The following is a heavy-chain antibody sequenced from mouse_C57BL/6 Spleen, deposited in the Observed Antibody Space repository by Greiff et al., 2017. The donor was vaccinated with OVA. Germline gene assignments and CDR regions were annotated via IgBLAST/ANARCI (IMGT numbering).Heavy chain of an antibody. Sequence: QVQLKQPGAELVRPGSSVKLSCKASGYTFTSYWLHWVKQRPIQGLEWIGNIDPSDSETPYNQKFKDKATLTVDKSSSTAYMQLSSLTSEDSAVDYCARRTAQAYYYAMDYWGQGTSVTVSS. CDR1: GYTFTSYW. CDR2: IDPSDSET. CDR3: ARRTAQAYYYAMDY. D-gene: IGHD3-2*02. V-gene: IGHV1-52*01. J-gene: IGHJ4*01.